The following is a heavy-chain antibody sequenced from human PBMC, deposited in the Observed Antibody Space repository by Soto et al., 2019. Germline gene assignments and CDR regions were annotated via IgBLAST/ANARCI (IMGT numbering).Heavy chain of an antibody. V-gene: IGHV5-10-1*01. J-gene: IGHJ4*02. Sequence: GESLKISCKGSGYSFTSYWISWVRQMPGKGLEWMGRIDPSDSYTNYSPSFQGHVTISADKSISTAYLQWSSLKASDTAMYYCARYDYGERDLDYWGQGTLVTVSS. CDR2: IDPSDSYT. CDR1: GYSFTSYW. CDR3: ARYDYGERDLDY. D-gene: IGHD4-17*01.